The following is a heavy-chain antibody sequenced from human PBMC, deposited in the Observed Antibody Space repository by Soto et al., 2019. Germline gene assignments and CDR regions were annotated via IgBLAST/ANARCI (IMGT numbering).Heavy chain of an antibody. CDR1: GFTFSTYS. D-gene: IGHD3-22*01. CDR2: VSSSSTYI. V-gene: IGHV3-21*01. Sequence: EVQLVESGGGLVKPGGSLTLSCAASGFTFSTYSMNWVRQAPGKGLEWVSSVSSSSTYIYYADSVKGRFTVSRDNAKNSLFLQMNSLRAEDTGVYYCAREEDTLIAVVGYVWDHRMDVWGQGTTVTVSS. J-gene: IGHJ6*02. CDR3: AREEDTLIAVVGYVWDHRMDV.